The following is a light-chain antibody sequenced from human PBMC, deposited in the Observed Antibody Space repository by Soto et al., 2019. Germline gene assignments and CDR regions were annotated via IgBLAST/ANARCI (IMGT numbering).Light chain of an antibody. CDR1: SSNIGSNT. Sequence: VLTQPPSASGTPGQRVTISCSGSSSNIGSNTVNWYQQLPGTAPKLLIYSNNQRPSGVPDRFSGSKSGTSASLAISGLQSEDEADYYCAAWDDSLNAVVFGGGTKLTVL. CDR2: SNN. J-gene: IGLJ2*01. V-gene: IGLV1-44*01. CDR3: AAWDDSLNAVV.